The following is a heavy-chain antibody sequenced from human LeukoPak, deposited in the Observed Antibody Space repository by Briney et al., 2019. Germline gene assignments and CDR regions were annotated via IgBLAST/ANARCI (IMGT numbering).Heavy chain of an antibody. CDR2: INSDGSST. CDR3: ARDLYSSKDY. V-gene: IGHV3-74*01. Sequence: GGSLRLSCAASGFTFSSYWMHWVRQAPGKRLVWVSRINSDGSSTSYADSVKGRLTISRDNAKNTLYLQMNSLRAEDTAVYYCARDLYSSKDYWGQGTLVTVSS. CDR1: GFTFSSYW. D-gene: IGHD6-19*01. J-gene: IGHJ4*02.